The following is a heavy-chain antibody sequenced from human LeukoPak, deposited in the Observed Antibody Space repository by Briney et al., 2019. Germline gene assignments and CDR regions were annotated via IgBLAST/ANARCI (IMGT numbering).Heavy chain of an antibody. V-gene: IGHV1-8*03. D-gene: IGHD1-26*01. J-gene: IGHJ4*02. CDR2: MNPNSGNT. CDR1: GYTFTSYD. Sequence: ASVKVSCKASGYTFTSYDINWVRQATGQGLEWMGWMNPNSGNTGYAQKFQGRVTITRNTSISTAYMELSSLRSEDTAVYYCATDLGATYDYYFDYWGQGTLVTVSS. CDR3: ATDLGATYDYYFDY.